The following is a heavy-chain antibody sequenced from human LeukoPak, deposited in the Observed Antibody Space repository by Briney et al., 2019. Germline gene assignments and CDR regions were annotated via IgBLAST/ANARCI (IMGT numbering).Heavy chain of an antibody. J-gene: IGHJ4*02. CDR1: GGSISSSSYY. CDR3: AKARDGYFDY. D-gene: IGHD5-24*01. CDR2: ISGSGGST. Sequence: SSETLSLTCTVSGGSISSSSYYWGWIRQPPGKGLEWVSAISGSGGSTYYADSVKGRFTISRDNSKNTLYLQMNSLRAEDTAVYYCAKARDGYFDYWGQGTLVTVSS. V-gene: IGHV3-23*01.